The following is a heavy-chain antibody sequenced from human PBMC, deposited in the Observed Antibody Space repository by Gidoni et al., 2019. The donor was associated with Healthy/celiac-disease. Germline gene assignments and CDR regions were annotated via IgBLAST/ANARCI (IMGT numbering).Heavy chain of an antibody. CDR2: ISYDGSNK. Sequence: QVQLVESGGGVVQPGWSLRLSCAASGFTFRSYGMHWVRQAPGKGLEWVAVISYDGSNKYYADSVKGRFTISRDNSKNTLYLQMNSLRAEDTAVYYCAKEWGIIQIQGGAFDIWGQGTMVTVSS. J-gene: IGHJ3*02. CDR3: AKEWGIIQIQGGAFDI. V-gene: IGHV3-30*18. CDR1: GFTFRSYG. D-gene: IGHD1-20*01.